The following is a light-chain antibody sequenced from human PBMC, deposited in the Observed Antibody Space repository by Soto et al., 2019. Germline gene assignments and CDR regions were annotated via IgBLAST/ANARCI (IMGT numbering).Light chain of an antibody. CDR1: SSDVGAYKY. V-gene: IGLV2-14*03. J-gene: IGLJ1*01. CDR2: GVS. Sequence: QSMLTQPASVSGSPGQSITISCTGTSSDVGAYKYVSWYQQHPGKVPKLIIYGVSNRPSGVSNRFSGSKSGNTAFLTISGLQPEDEADYYCSSFTGTTTLDVFGTGTKLTVL. CDR3: SSFTGTTTLDV.